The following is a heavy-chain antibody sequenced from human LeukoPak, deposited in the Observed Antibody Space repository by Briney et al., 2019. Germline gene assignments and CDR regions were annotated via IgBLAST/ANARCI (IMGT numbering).Heavy chain of an antibody. CDR2: IYPGDSDT. D-gene: IGHD6-19*01. CDR3: AWSVSGATFDY. CDR1: GYSFTTCW. Sequence: GESLKISCTGSGYSFTTCWIAWVRQTPGKGLEWMGIIYPGDSDTRYSPSFQGQVTISADKSMRVAYLQWTSLKASDTAMYYCAWSVSGATFDYWGQGTLVTVSS. J-gene: IGHJ4*02. V-gene: IGHV5-51*01.